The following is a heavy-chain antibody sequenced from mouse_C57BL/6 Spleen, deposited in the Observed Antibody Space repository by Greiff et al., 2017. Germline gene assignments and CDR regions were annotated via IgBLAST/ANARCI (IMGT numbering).Heavy chain of an antibody. J-gene: IGHJ2*01. CDR3: ARHADDYYGSGYLDY. Sequence: QVQLQQSGAELVKPGASVKLSCTASGSTFTEYTIHWVKPRSGQGLEWIGWFYPGSGSIKYDEKFKDTATLTADKSSTTVYMELSRLTSEDSAVSFCARHADDYYGSGYLDYWGQGTTLTVSS. D-gene: IGHD1-1*01. CDR1: GSTFTEYT. V-gene: IGHV1-62-2*01. CDR2: FYPGSGSI.